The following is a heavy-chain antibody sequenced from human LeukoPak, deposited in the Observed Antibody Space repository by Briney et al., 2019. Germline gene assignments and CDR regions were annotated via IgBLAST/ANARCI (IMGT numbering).Heavy chain of an antibody. CDR2: INHSGST. Sequence: SETLSLTCAVYGGSFSGYYWSWIRQPPGKGLEWIGEINHSGSTNYNPSLKSRVTISVDTSKNQFSLKLSPVTAADTAVYYCACDDILTGYYSWYWGQGTLVTVSS. CDR3: ACDDILTGYYSWY. J-gene: IGHJ4*02. CDR1: GGSFSGYY. V-gene: IGHV4-34*01. D-gene: IGHD3-9*01.